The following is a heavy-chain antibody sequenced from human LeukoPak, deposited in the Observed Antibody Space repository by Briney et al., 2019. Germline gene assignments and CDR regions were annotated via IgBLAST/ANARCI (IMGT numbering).Heavy chain of an antibody. CDR1: GFTFSNYA. J-gene: IGHJ4*02. CDR2: INGSGGRT. CDR3: ANGPHYNILTGFYKVRSHLDY. V-gene: IGHV3-23*01. D-gene: IGHD3-9*01. Sequence: PGGSLRLSCAASGFTFSNYAMSWVRQAPGKGLEWVSDINGSGGRTYYADSVKGRFAISRDNSKNTLYLQMNSLRAEDTAMYYCANGPHYNILTGFYKVRSHLDYWGQGTLVTVSS.